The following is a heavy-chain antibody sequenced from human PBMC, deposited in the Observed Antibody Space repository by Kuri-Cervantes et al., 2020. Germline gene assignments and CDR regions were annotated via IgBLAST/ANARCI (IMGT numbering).Heavy chain of an antibody. V-gene: IGHV4-39*07. CDR3: TKGSSSGTAHYYYGMDV. CDR1: GGSISSSGYY. Sequence: GSLRLSCTVSGGSISSSGYYWGWIRQAPGGGLEWIGTTYYSGRTYYNPSLKSRVTISVDTSKNQFSLKVSSVTAADTAVYYCTKGSSSGTAHYYYGMDVWGQGTTVTVSS. J-gene: IGHJ6*02. CDR2: TYYSGRT. D-gene: IGHD3-10*01.